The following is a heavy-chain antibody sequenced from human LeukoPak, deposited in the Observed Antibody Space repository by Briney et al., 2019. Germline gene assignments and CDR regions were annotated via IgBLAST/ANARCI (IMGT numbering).Heavy chain of an antibody. Sequence: SETLSLTCTVSGGSISSYYWSWIRQPPGKGLEWIGYIYHSGSTYYNPSLRSRVTISVDTSKNQFSLKLTSVTAADTAVYYCARDNRGRTLFFDYWGQGTLVTVSS. CDR1: GGSISSYY. CDR3: ARDNRGRTLFFDY. J-gene: IGHJ4*02. CDR2: IYHSGST. D-gene: IGHD2/OR15-2a*01. V-gene: IGHV4-30-4*08.